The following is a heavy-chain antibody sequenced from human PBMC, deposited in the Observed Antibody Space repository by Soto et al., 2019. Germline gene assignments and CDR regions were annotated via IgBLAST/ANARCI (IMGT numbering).Heavy chain of an antibody. CDR2: ISGSGGTI. CDR1: GFTFSSYA. Sequence: PGGSLRLSCAASGFTFSSYAMSWVRQAPGKGLEWVSAISGSGGTIYYADSVKGRFTISRDNVENSLYLQMNSLRAEDTAVYYCARESAMTTVTTAVAFDVWGQGTVVTVSS. D-gene: IGHD4-4*01. J-gene: IGHJ3*01. V-gene: IGHV3-23*01. CDR3: ARESAMTTVTTAVAFDV.